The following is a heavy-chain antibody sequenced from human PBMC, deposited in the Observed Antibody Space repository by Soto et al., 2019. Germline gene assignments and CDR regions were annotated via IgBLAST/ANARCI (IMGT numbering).Heavy chain of an antibody. CDR1: GGTFSSYA. CDR2: IIPIFGTP. J-gene: IGHJ5*02. CDR3: ARDRNSGHDLRLNWFDP. D-gene: IGHD5-12*01. Sequence: QVQLVQSGAEVKKPGSSVKVSCKASGGTFSSYAISWVRQAPGQGLEWMGGIIPIFGTPNYAQKFQGRVTITADKSTSTAYMELSSLRSEDTAVYYCARDRNSGHDLRLNWFDPWGQGTLVTVSS. V-gene: IGHV1-69*06.